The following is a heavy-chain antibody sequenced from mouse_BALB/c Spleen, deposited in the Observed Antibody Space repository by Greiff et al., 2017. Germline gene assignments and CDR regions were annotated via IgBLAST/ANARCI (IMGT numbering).Heavy chain of an antibody. CDR2: ILPGSGST. CDR3: ARITAWFAY. CDR1: GYTFSSYW. J-gene: IGHJ3*01. D-gene: IGHD1-3*01. V-gene: IGHV1-9*01. Sequence: VHLVESGAELMKPGASVKISCKATGYTFSSYWIEWVKQRPGHGLEWIGEILPGSGSTNYNEKFKGKATFTADTSSNTAYMQLSSLTSEDSAVYYCARITAWFAYWGQGTLVTVSA.